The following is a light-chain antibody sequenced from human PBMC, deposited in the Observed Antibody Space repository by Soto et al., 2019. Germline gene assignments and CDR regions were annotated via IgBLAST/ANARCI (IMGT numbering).Light chain of an antibody. Sequence: QSALTQPASVSGSPGQSITISCTGTSSDVGNYNYVSWYQLHPGKAPKLMIYDVSSRPSGVSDRFSGSKFGNTASLAVSGLRAEDEADYYCSSYTTSNSVVFGGGTKLTVL. CDR3: SSYTTSNSVV. CDR1: SSDVGNYNY. V-gene: IGLV2-14*01. CDR2: DVS. J-gene: IGLJ3*02.